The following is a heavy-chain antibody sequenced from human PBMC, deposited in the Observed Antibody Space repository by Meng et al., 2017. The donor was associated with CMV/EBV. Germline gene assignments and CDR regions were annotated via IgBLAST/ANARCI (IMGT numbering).Heavy chain of an antibody. CDR2: ISWNSGST. CDR1: GFTFDDYA. V-gene: IGHV3-9*01. CDR3: AMLYSSSWYYFDY. D-gene: IGHD6-13*01. J-gene: IGHJ4*02. Sequence: GGSLRLSCAASGFTFDDYAMHWVRQAPGKGLEWVSGISWNSGSTGYADSVKGRFTISRDNAKNSLYLQMNSLRAEDTAMYYCAMLYSSSWYYFDYWGQGTLVTVSS.